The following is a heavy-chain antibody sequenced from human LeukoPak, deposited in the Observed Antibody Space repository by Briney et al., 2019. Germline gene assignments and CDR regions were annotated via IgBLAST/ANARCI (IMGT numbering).Heavy chain of an antibody. CDR3: ATYCSGGSCYYFDY. D-gene: IGHD2-15*01. CDR2: ILPILGIA. J-gene: IGHJ4*02. Sequence: SVKVSCKASGGTFSSYAISWVRQAPGQGLEWMGRILPILGIANYAQKFQGRVTITADKSTSTAYMELSSLRSEDTAVYYCATYCSGGSCYYFDYWGQGTLVTVSS. CDR1: GGTFSSYA. V-gene: IGHV1-69*04.